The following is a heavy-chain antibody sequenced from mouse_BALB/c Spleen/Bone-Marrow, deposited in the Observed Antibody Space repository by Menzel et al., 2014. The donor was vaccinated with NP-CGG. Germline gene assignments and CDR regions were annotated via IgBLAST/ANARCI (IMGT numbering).Heavy chain of an antibody. J-gene: IGHJ2*01. CDR2: IDPSTGRT. CDR3: ARINGYDY. Sequence: QVQLQQSGAELVKPGASVKLSCKASGYTFTSYWVHWVKQRPGQGLEWIGEIDPSTGRTDYNKKFKSQATLTVDKSSSTAYMHLSSLTSEDSAVYYCARINGYDYWGQGTTLTVSS. V-gene: IGHV1S81*02. CDR1: GYTFTSYW. D-gene: IGHD2-2*01.